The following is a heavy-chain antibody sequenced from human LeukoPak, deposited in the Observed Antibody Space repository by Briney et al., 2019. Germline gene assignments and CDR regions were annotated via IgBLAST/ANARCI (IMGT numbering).Heavy chain of an antibody. J-gene: IGHJ4*02. CDR1: GGSVDSHY. Sequence: PSETLSLTCTVSGGSVDSHYWSWIRQPPGKGLERIGYIYYSGSTNYNPSLKSRVTISVDTFRNQFSLKLSSVTAADTAVYYCARDYGGDFDYWGQGTLVTVSS. V-gene: IGHV4-59*02. CDR3: ARDYGGDFDY. D-gene: IGHD4-17*01. CDR2: IYYSGST.